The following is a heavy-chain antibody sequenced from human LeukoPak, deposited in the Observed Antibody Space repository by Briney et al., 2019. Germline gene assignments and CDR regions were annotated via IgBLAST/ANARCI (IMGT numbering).Heavy chain of an antibody. D-gene: IGHD2-21*02. V-gene: IGHV3-48*04. CDR3: ARAGDPHFDY. CDR2: ISSSGSTI. Sequence: GGSLRLSCAASGFTFSSYSMNWVRQAPGKGLEWVSYISSSGSTIYYADSVKGRFTIFRDNAKNSLYLQMNSLRAEDTAVYYCARAGDPHFDYCGQGTLVTVSS. CDR1: GFTFSSYS. J-gene: IGHJ4*02.